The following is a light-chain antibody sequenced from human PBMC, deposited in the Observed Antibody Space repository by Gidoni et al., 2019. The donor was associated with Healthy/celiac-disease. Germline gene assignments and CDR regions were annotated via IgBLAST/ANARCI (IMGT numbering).Light chain of an antibody. V-gene: IGKV4-1*01. CDR1: QSVLYSSNNKND. Sequence: DIVMTQSPDSLAVSLCERATINCKSSQSVLYSSNNKNDLAWYQQKPGQPPKLLIYWASTREAGVSDRFSGSGSGTDFTLTISSLQAEDVAVYYCQQYYSTWTFGQGTKVEIK. CDR2: WAS. CDR3: QQYYSTWT. J-gene: IGKJ1*01.